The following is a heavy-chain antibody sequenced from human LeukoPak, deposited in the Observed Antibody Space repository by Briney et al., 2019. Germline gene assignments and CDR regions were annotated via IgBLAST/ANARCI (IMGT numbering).Heavy chain of an antibody. CDR1: GGSFSGYY. J-gene: IGHJ4*02. CDR2: ISSSSSYI. V-gene: IGHV3-21*01. CDR3: ARDPSTGYSYGLVRHFDY. D-gene: IGHD5-18*01. Sequence: ASETLSLTCAVSGGSFSGYYWSWIRQPPGKGLEWVSSISSSSSYIYYADSVKGRFTISRDNAKNSLYLQMNSLRAEDTAVYYCARDPSTGYSYGLVRHFDYWGQGTLVTVSS.